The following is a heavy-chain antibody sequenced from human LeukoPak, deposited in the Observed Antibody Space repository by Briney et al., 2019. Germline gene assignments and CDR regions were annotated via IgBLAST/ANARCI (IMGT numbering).Heavy chain of an antibody. CDR2: MNEDGNIK. D-gene: IGHD3-22*01. CDR3: ARDRNYYDGSTYYDVFDV. Sequence: GGSLRLSCATSGFTFSHYWMTWVRQAPGRGLEWVANMNEDGNIKYYVDSVKGRFTISRDNAKNSLYLQMNSLRAEDTAIYYCARDRNYYDGSTYYDVFDVWGQGTLVTVSS. CDR1: GFTFSHYW. V-gene: IGHV3-7*05. J-gene: IGHJ3*01.